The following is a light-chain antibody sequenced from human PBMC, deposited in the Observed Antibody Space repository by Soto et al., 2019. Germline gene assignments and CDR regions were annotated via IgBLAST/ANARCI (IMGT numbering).Light chain of an antibody. V-gene: IGLV2-8*01. CDR3: SSFAGSNNYV. CDR1: SSDVGSYNY. Sequence: QSALTQPPSASGTPGQSVTISCTGTSSDVGSYNYVSWYQQHPGKAPKLMIYEVTKRPSGVPDRFSGSKSGNTASLTDSRLQAEDEADYYCSSFAGSNNYVFGTGTKVTVL. J-gene: IGLJ1*01. CDR2: EVT.